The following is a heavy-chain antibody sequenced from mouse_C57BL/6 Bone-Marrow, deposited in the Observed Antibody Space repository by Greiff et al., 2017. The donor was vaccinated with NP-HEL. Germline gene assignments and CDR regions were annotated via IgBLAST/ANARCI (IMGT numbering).Heavy chain of an antibody. CDR2: IYPRSGNT. CDR3: ARLRSAWFAY. J-gene: IGHJ3*01. D-gene: IGHD1-1*01. V-gene: IGHV1-81*01. CDR1: GYTFTSYG. Sequence: QVHVKQSGAELARPGASVKLSCKASGYTFTSYGISWVKQRTGQGLEWIGEIYPRSGNTYYNEKFKGKATLTADKSSSTAYMELRSLTSEDSAVYFCARLRSAWFAYWGQGTLVTVSA.